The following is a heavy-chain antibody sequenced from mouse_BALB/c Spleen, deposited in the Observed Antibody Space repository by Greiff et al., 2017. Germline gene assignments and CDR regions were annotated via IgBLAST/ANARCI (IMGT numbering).Heavy chain of an antibody. V-gene: IGHV5-15*02. J-gene: IGHJ4*01. D-gene: IGHD1-1*01. CDR2: ISNLAYSI. Sequence: EVKVEESGGGLVQPGGSRKLSCAASGFTFSDYGMAWVRQAPGKGPEWVAFISNLAYSIYYADTVTGRFTISRENAKNTLYLEMSSLRSEDTAMYYCARDYYYGSSNGAMDYWGQGTSVTVSS. CDR1: GFTFSDYG. CDR3: ARDYYYGSSNGAMDY.